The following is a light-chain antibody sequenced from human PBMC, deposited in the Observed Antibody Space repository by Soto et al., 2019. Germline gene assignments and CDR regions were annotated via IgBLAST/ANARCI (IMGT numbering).Light chain of an antibody. Sequence: DIQMTQSPSSLSASVGDRVTITCRASQIISSYLNWYQQKPGKAPNLLIYAASSLQSGVPSRFSGSGYGTDFTLTISSLQPEDFATYYCQQSYSTPWYTFGQGTKLAIK. CDR2: AAS. V-gene: IGKV1-39*01. CDR3: QQSYSTPWYT. J-gene: IGKJ2*01. CDR1: QIISSY.